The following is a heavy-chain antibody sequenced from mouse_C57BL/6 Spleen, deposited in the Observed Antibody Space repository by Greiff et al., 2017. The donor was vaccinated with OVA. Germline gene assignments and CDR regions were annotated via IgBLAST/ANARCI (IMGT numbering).Heavy chain of an antibody. CDR1: GFTFSSYA. J-gene: IGHJ3*01. CDR2: ISSGGDYI. V-gene: IGHV5-9-1*02. D-gene: IGHD2-1*01. CDR3: TREDYGNYGFAY. Sequence: EVMLVESGEGLVKPGGSLKLSCAASGFTFSSYAMSWVRQTPGKRLEWVAYISSGGDYIYYADTVKGRFTISRDNARNTLYLQMSSLKSEDTAMYYCTREDYGNYGFAYWGQGTLVTVSA.